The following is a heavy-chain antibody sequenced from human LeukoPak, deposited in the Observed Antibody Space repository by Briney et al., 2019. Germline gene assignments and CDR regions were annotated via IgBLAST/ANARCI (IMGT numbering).Heavy chain of an antibody. J-gene: IGHJ6*02. CDR2: IYPGDSDT. Sequence: GESLKISCKGSGYSFTSYWIGWVRQMPGEGLEWMGIIYPGDSDTRYSPSFQGQVTISADKSISTAYLQWSSLKASDTAMYYCARLVEYSSSWYVNYYYGMDVWGLGTTVTVSS. CDR1: GYSFTSYW. D-gene: IGHD6-13*01. V-gene: IGHV5-51*01. CDR3: ARLVEYSSSWYVNYYYGMDV.